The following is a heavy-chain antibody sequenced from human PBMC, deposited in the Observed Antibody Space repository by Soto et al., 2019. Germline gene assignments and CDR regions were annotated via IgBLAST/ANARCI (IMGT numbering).Heavy chain of an antibody. CDR3: AKEVGRRSDYDYYGMDV. CDR1: GFTFSSYG. D-gene: IGHD3-10*01. V-gene: IGHV3-30*18. Sequence: QVQLVESGGGVVQPGRSLRLSCAASGFTFSSYGMHWVRQAPGKGLEWVAVISYDGGNKYYADSVKGRYTIFRDNSKNTLYLQMNRLRAEDTAVYYCAKEVGRRSDYDYYGMDVWGQGTTVTVSS. J-gene: IGHJ6*02. CDR2: ISYDGGNK.